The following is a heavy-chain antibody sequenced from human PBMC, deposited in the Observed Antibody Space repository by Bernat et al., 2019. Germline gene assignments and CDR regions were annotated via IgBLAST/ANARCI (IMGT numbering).Heavy chain of an antibody. J-gene: IGHJ3*02. D-gene: IGHD3-10*01. CDR1: GFTFTSNW. V-gene: IGHV3-74*01. CDR2: INSDGSET. CDR3: ARDLDRFRECFDI. Sequence: EVQLVESGGGLVQPGGSLRLSCAASGFTFTSNWMHWVRQAPGEGLVWVSRINSDGSETTYADSVKGRFTISRDNAKNSLYLQMNSLRAEDTAVYYCARDLDRFRECFDIWGQGTMVTVSS.